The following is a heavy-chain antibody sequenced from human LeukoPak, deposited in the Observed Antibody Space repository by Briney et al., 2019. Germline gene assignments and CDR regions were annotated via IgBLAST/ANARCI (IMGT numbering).Heavy chain of an antibody. CDR3: AGQDIVVVATATRAFDI. J-gene: IGHJ3*02. CDR2: IYPGDSDT. CDR1: GYSFTSYW. Sequence: GESLEISCTGSGYSFTSYWIAWVRQMPGKGLEWMGIIYPGDSDTRYSPSFQGQVTISADKSISTAYLQWNNLKASDTAIYYCAGQDIVVVATATRAFDIWGQGTMVTVSS. D-gene: IGHD2-15*01. V-gene: IGHV5-51*01.